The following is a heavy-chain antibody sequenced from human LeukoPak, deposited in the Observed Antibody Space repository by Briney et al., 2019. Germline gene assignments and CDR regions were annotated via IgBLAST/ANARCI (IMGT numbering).Heavy chain of an antibody. V-gene: IGHV3-30*02. CDR1: GFTFSNYG. CDR2: TLLNGNNN. Sequence: GGSLRLSCAASGFTFSNYGMHWVRQAPGKGLEWVALTLLNGNNNNYADSVKGRFTISRDNSKNTLYLQMNSLRPEDTAVYSCARDRLEALAGTRGFDYWGQGILVTVSS. J-gene: IGHJ4*02. D-gene: IGHD6-19*01. CDR3: ARDRLEALAGTRGFDY.